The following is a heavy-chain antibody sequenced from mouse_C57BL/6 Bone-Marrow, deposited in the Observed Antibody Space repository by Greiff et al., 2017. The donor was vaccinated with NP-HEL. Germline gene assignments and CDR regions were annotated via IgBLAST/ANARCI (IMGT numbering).Heavy chain of an antibody. CDR1: YTFTDYYM. Sequence: VQLQQSGPELVKPGASVKMSCKASGYTFTDYYMHWVKQKPGKGLEWIGEIYPGSGNTYYNEKFKGKATLTADTSSSTAYMQLSSLTSEDSAVYFCAREIYYEVDYWGQGTSVTVSS. CDR3: REIYYEVDY. CDR2: YPGSGNTY. V-gene: IGHV1-83*01. J-gene: IGHJ4*01.